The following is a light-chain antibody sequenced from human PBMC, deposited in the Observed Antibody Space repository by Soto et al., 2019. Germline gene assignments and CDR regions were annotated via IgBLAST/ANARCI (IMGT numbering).Light chain of an antibody. CDR2: DAS. J-gene: IGKJ1*01. CDR3: QQYDSYSWT. V-gene: IGKV1-5*01. Sequence: DIQMTQSPSTLSASVGDRVTITCRASQSISSWLDWYQQKPGKAPKLLIYDASSLESGVPSRFSGSGSGTEFTLTISSLQTDDFASYYCQQYDSYSWTFGQGTKVEIK. CDR1: QSISSW.